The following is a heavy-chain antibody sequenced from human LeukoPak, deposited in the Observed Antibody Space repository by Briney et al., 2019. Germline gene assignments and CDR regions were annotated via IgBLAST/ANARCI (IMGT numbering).Heavy chain of an antibody. CDR2: IYYSGST. J-gene: IGHJ5*02. Sequence: PSETLSLTCTVSGGSISSYYWSWIRQPPGKGLEWIGYIYYSGSTNYNPSLKNRVTISVDTSKNQFSLKLSSVTAADTAVYYCARVGSSSYGGWFDPWGQGTLVTVSS. CDR1: GGSISSYY. CDR3: ARVGSSSYGGWFDP. D-gene: IGHD6-6*01. V-gene: IGHV4-59*01.